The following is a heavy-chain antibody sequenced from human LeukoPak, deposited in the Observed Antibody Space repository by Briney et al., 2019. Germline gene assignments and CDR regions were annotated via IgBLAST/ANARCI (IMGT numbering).Heavy chain of an antibody. V-gene: IGHV3-23*01. CDR2: ISRGGVIS. D-gene: IGHD7-27*01. J-gene: IGHJ4*02. Sequence: GGSLRLSCAASGFTFSDYAINWVRQAPGKGLEWVSTISRGGVISYYADSVKGRFTISRDNSNNTLYLHMNSLRAEDMAVYYCVSRAGSPWGPFDDWGQGTLVTVSS. CDR1: GFTFSDYA. CDR3: VSRAGSPWGPFDD.